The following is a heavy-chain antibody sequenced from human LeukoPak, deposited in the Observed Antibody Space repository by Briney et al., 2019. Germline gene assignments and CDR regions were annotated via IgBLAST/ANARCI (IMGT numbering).Heavy chain of an antibody. J-gene: IGHJ5*02. CDR1: GGSISSSSYY. D-gene: IGHD6-19*01. CDR3: ARHRRIAVAGEGWFDP. V-gene: IGHV4-39*01. CDR2: IYYSGST. Sequence: SETLSLTCTVFGGSISSSSYYWGWIRQPPGKGLEWIGSIYYSGSTYYNPSLKSRVTISVDTSKNQFSLKLSSVTAADTAVYYCARHRRIAVAGEGWFDPWGQGTLVTVSS.